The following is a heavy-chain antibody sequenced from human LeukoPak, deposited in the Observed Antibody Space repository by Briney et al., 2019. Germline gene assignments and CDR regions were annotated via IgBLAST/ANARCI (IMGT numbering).Heavy chain of an antibody. CDR3: ARRPRNSGSYDGPSGLDY. J-gene: IGHJ4*02. V-gene: IGHV4-34*01. CDR1: GGSISSYY. D-gene: IGHD1-26*01. Sequence: PSETLSLTCTVSGGSISSYYWSWIRQPPGKGLEWIGEVDHSGSTNYNPSLKSRVTISADTSKNQFSLKVNSVIAADTAVYYCARRPRNSGSYDGPSGLDYWGQGTLVTVSS. CDR2: VDHSGST.